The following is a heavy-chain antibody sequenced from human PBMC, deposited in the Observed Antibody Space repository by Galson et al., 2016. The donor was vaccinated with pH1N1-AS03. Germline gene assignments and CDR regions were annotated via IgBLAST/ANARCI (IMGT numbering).Heavy chain of an antibody. CDR3: AGGRRGYSTGWGNYFDY. CDR1: GFTFSNYD. CDR2: ISSSGTV. J-gene: IGHJ4*02. Sequence: SLRLSCAASGFTFSNYDMNWVRLAPGKGLEWVSYISSSGTVYYTDSVKGRFTIPRDKAKNSLYLQMNSLRAEDTAVYYCAGGRRGYSTGWGNYFDYWGQGTLVTVSS. D-gene: IGHD5-18*01. V-gene: IGHV3-69-1*01.